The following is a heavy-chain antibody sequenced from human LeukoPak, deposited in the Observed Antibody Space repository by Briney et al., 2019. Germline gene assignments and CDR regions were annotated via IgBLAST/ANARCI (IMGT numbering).Heavy chain of an antibody. CDR3: AKDPNYYDSSGYYH. J-gene: IGHJ5*02. V-gene: IGHV3-23*01. Sequence: AGGSLRLSCAASGFTFSSYATSWVRQAPGKGLEWGSAISGSGGSTYYADSVKGRFTISRDNSKNTLYLQMNSLRAEDTAVYYCAKDPNYYDSSGYYHWGQGTLVTVSS. D-gene: IGHD3-22*01. CDR1: GFTFSSYA. CDR2: ISGSGGST.